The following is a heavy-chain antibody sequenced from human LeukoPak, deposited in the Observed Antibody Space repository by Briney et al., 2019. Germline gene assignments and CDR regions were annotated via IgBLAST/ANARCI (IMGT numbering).Heavy chain of an antibody. D-gene: IGHD3-9*01. CDR3: AREDGVRYFDWLSTRDDWVYYYGMDV. V-gene: IGHV4-34*01. CDR1: GGSFSGYY. J-gene: IGHJ6*02. CDR2: INHSGST. Sequence: SETLSLTCAVYGGSFSGYYWSWIRQPPGKGLEWIGEINHSGSTNYNPSLKSRVTISVDTSKNQFSLKLSSVTAADTAVYYCAREDGVRYFDWLSTRDDWVYYYGMDVWGQGTTVTVSS.